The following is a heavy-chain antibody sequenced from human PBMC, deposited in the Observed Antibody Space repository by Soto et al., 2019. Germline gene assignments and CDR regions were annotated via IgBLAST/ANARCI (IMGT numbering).Heavy chain of an antibody. Sequence: QVQLVQSGAEVKKPGASVKVSCKASGYTFTXXGXXXVRQXPXQGLEWMGWISAYNGNTNYAQKLQXXXXXXXDXXXXXXXXXXXXXXXXXXXXXXXXXXXXXAFDIWGQGTMVTVSS. CDR2: ISAYNGNT. V-gene: IGHV1-18*01. CDR3: XXXXXXAFDI. J-gene: IGHJ3*02. CDR1: GYTFTXXG.